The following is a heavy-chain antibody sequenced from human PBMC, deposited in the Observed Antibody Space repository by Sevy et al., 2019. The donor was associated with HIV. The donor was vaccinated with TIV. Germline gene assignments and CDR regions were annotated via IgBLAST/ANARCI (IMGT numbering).Heavy chain of an antibody. CDR2: IYSGGST. CDR3: AREITMVRGVVDI. CDR1: GFTVSSNY. D-gene: IGHD3-10*01. Sequence: GSLRLSCAASGFTVSSNYMSWVRQAPGKGLEWVSVIYSGGSTYYADSVKGRFTISRDNSKNTLYLQMNSLRAEDTAVYYCAREITMVRGVVDIWGQGTMVTVSS. V-gene: IGHV3-53*01. J-gene: IGHJ3*02.